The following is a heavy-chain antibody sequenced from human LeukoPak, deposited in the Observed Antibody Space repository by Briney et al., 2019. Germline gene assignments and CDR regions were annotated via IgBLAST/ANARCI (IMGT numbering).Heavy chain of an antibody. J-gene: IGHJ6*02. D-gene: IGHD5-24*01. CDR2: ISQSGGST. CDR1: GFTFSSYA. Sequence: GGSLRLSCATSGFTFSSYAMSWVRQAPGKGLEWVSGISQSGGSTYYADSVKGRFTISRDNAKNTLYLQMNSLIAEDTAVYYCPNDGDGYNFVDYYYGMDGWGQGTTVTVSS. V-gene: IGHV3-23*01. CDR3: PNDGDGYNFVDYYYGMDG.